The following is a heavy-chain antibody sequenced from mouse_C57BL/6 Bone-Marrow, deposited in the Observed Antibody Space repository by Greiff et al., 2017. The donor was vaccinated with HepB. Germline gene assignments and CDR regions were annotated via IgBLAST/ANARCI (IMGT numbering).Heavy chain of an antibody. V-gene: IGHV14-3*01. CDR1: GFNTKNTY. D-gene: IGHD2-3*01. J-gene: IGHJ1*03. CDR3: ARRGWLLRYFDV. CDR2: IDPANGNT. Sequence: VQLQQSVAELVRPGASVKLSCTATGFNTKNTYMHWVKQRPEQGLEWIGRIDPANGNTKYAPKFQGKATITADTSSNTAYLQLSSLTSEDTAIYYCARRGWLLRYFDVWGTGTAVTVTS.